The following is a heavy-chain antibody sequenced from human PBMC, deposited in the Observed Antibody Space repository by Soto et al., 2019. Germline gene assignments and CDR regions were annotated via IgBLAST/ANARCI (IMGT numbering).Heavy chain of an antibody. CDR2: IGSNGRST. Sequence: GGSLRLSCAASGFTFSSYLMHWVRQVPGKGLVWVPRIGSNGRSTNYADSVKGRLTISRDNAKNTLFLQMNSLRAEDTAVYYCARDVSNSVDYWGQGTLVTVS. D-gene: IGHD4-4*01. V-gene: IGHV3-74*01. J-gene: IGHJ4*02. CDR1: GFTFSSYL. CDR3: ARDVSNSVDY.